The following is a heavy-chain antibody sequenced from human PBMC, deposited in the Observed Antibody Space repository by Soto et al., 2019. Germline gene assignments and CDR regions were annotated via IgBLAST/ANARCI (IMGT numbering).Heavy chain of an antibody. CDR1: GGSLSSSNW. Sequence: PSETLSLTCAVSGGSLSSSNWWSWIRQPPGKGLEWIGYIYYSGSTYYNPSLKSRVTISVDTSKNQFSLKLSSVTAADTAVYYCARDSGWPRPGAYNWFDPWGQGTLVNVSS. J-gene: IGHJ5*02. V-gene: IGHV4-30-4*01. D-gene: IGHD5-12*01. CDR3: ARDSGWPRPGAYNWFDP. CDR2: IYYSGST.